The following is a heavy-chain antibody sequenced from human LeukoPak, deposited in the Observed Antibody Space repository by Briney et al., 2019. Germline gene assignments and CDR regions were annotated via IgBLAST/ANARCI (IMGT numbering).Heavy chain of an antibody. J-gene: IGHJ1*01. V-gene: IGHV1-46*01. CDR3: ARDGGSYGDCPH. D-gene: IGHD4-17*01. Sequence: ASVKVSCKASGYTFTSNHMHWVRQAPGQGLEWMGIINPSDDTTTYAQKFRGRVTMTRDTSTSTVYTDLSSLRSEDTAVYYCARDGGSYGDCPHWGQGTLVTVSS. CDR2: INPSDDTT. CDR1: GYTFTSNH.